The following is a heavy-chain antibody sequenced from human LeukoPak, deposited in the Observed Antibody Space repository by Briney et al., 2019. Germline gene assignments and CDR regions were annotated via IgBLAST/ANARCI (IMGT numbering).Heavy chain of an antibody. V-gene: IGHV3-74*01. D-gene: IGHD1-26*01. CDR1: GFTFSSYW. Sequence: GGSLRLSCAASGFTFSSYWMHWVRQAPGKGLVWVSRINSDGSSTSYADSVKDRFTISRDNAENSLYLQMNSLRAEDTAVYYCSNFETVGVKPFESWGQGALVTVSS. CDR2: INSDGSST. CDR3: SNFETVGVKPFES. J-gene: IGHJ4*02.